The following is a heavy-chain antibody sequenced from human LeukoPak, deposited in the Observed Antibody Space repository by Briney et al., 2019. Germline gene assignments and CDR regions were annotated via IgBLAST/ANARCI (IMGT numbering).Heavy chain of an antibody. D-gene: IGHD6-13*01. J-gene: IGHJ4*02. V-gene: IGHV4-39*07. Sequence: PSETLSLTCTVSGGSISSSSYYWGWIRQPPGKGLEWIGSIYYSGSTYHGPSLESRVTISIDTSKNQFSLKLSSVAAADTAVYFCARGAVAAAGTVDYFDYWGQGTLVTVFS. CDR3: ARGAVAAAGTVDYFDY. CDR1: GGSISSSSYY. CDR2: IYYSGST.